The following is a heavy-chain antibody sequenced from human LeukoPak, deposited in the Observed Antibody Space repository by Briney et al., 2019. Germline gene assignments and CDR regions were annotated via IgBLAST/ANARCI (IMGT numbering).Heavy chain of an antibody. V-gene: IGHV4-34*01. Sequence: SETLSLTCAVYGGSFSGYYWSWIRQPPGKGLEWIGEINHSGSTNYNPSLKSRVTVSVDTSKNQFSLKLSSVTAADTAVYYCVRGQHRRGFHNAFDIWGQGTMVTVSS. D-gene: IGHD3-16*02. J-gene: IGHJ3*02. CDR1: GGSFSGYY. CDR3: VRGQHRRGFHNAFDI. CDR2: INHSGST.